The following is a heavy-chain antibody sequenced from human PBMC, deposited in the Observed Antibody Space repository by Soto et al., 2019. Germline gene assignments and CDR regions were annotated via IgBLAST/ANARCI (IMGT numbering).Heavy chain of an antibody. CDR2: IWYDGSNK. D-gene: IGHD1-7*01. CDR3: AREDNWNYGGYFDY. CDR1: GFTFSSYA. V-gene: IGHV3-33*01. J-gene: IGHJ4*02. Sequence: VQLVESGGGVVQPGRSLRLSCAASGFTFSSYAMHWVRQAPGKGMEWVAGIWYDGSNKYYADSVKGRFTISRDNYKNTLYLQMNRLRAEDTDVYYCAREDNWNYGGYFDYWGQGTLVTVSS.